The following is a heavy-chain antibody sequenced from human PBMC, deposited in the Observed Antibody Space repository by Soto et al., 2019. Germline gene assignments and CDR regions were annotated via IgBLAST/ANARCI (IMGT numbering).Heavy chain of an antibody. CDR3: AREGAYGWYWFDT. D-gene: IGHD6-19*01. J-gene: IGHJ5*02. Sequence: ASVKVSCKASGYTFTSYDIQWVRQATGQGLEWMGWMNPNSGNTGYAQKFQGRVTMTRDTSISTAYMELSSLRSEDTAVYYCAREGAYGWYWFDTWRQGTLVTVSS. CDR1: GYTFTSYD. V-gene: IGHV1-8*01. CDR2: MNPNSGNT.